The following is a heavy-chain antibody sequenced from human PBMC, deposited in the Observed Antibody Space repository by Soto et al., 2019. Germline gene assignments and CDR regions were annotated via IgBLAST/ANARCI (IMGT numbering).Heavy chain of an antibody. V-gene: IGHV4-31*03. D-gene: IGHD2-2*01. Sequence: SETRSLTCTVSGGSISSGGYYWSWIRQHPGKGLEWIGYIYYSGSTYYNPSLKSRVTISVDTSKNQFSLKLSSVTAADTAVYYCARGVHIVVVPAAIPVGGWFDPWGQGTLVTVSS. CDR1: GGSISSGGYY. CDR2: IYYSGST. J-gene: IGHJ5*02. CDR3: ARGVHIVVVPAAIPVGGWFDP.